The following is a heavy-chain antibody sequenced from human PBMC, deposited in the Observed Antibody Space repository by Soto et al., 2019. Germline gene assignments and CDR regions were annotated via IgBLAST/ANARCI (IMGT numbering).Heavy chain of an antibody. J-gene: IGHJ4*02. CDR3: ARGDYDFWSGYYRGFAY. D-gene: IGHD3-3*01. Sequence: QVQLQESGPGLVKPSQTLSLTCTVSGGSISSGDYYWSWIRQPPGKGLEWIGYIYYSGSTYYNPSLKSRVTISVDTSKTQFSLKLSSVTAADTAVYYCARGDYDFWSGYYRGFAYWGQGTLVTVSS. CDR2: IYYSGST. V-gene: IGHV4-30-4*01. CDR1: GGSISSGDYY.